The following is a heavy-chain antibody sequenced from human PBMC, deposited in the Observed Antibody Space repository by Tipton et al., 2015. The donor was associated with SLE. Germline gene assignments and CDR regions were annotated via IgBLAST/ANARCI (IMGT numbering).Heavy chain of an antibody. V-gene: IGHV1-2*02. CDR1: GYTFSDYH. J-gene: IGHJ6*03. D-gene: IGHD3-22*01. Sequence: QVQLVQSGPEVKKPGASVKVSCKASGYTFSDYHFHWVRQAPGQGLEWMGWINPNTGGTSYAQKFQGRVTMTRDTSISTVYMELSRLSSDDTAVYYCARAGDYYDGIHNYFYYYLDVWGKGTAVTVSS. CDR3: ARAGDYYDGIHNYFYYYLDV. CDR2: INPNTGGT.